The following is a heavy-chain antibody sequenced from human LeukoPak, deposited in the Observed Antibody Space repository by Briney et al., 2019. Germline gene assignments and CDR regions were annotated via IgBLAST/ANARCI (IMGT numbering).Heavy chain of an antibody. CDR2: IYHNGAT. Sequence: SETLSLTCTVSGGSVSSGSYYWSWIRQPPGEGLEWIGEIYHNGATNYNPSLKSRVTMLLDKSKNQFFLKLNSVTAADTAVYYCARNGGNSDYDYWGQGTLVTVSA. D-gene: IGHD4-23*01. J-gene: IGHJ4*02. CDR3: ARNGGNSDYDY. V-gene: IGHV4-39*07. CDR1: GGSVSSGSYY.